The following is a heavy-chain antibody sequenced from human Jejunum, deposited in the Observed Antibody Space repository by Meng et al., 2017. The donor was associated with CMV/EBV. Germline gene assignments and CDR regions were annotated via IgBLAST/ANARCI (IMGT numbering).Heavy chain of an antibody. CDR3: AKGSDNHYFDA. V-gene: IGHV3-23*01. CDR2: ISGTTGKT. Sequence: SCEASGFTFSRYAMSWVRQAPGKGLEYISPISGTTGKTLYADSLKGRFTISRDNSRNTLYLQMNNLGIDDTGVYYCAKGSDNHYFDAWGQGILVTVSS. CDR1: GFTFSRYA. D-gene: IGHD6-19*01. J-gene: IGHJ4*02.